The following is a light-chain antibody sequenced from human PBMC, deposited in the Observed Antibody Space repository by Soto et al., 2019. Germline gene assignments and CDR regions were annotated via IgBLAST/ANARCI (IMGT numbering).Light chain of an antibody. CDR3: QQYRSRPYT. Sequence: DIQMTQSRSTLSAYVGERVTITCRASQSISPWLAWYQKKPGKAPNLLIYRASNLQTGVPSRFSGSGSGTEFTLTINSLQPDDFATYYCQQYRSRPYTFGQGTKLEIE. J-gene: IGKJ2*01. V-gene: IGKV1-5*03. CDR2: RAS. CDR1: QSISPW.